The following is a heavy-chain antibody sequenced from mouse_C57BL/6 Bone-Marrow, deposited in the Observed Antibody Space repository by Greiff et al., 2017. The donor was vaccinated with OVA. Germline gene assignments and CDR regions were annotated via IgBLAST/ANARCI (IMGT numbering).Heavy chain of an antibody. Sequence: EVKLQQSGPVLVKPGASVKMSCKASGYTFTDYYMNWVKQSHGKSLEWIGVINPYNGGTSYNQKFKGKATLTVDKSSSTAYMELNSLTSEDSAVYYCASPYDYDGYYFDYWGQGTTLTVSS. V-gene: IGHV1-19*01. CDR1: GYTFTDYY. CDR3: ASPYDYDGYYFDY. CDR2: INPYNGGT. J-gene: IGHJ2*01. D-gene: IGHD2-4*01.